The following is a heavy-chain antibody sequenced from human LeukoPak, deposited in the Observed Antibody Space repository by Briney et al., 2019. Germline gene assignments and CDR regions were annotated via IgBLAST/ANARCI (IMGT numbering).Heavy chain of an antibody. CDR2: INHSGST. Sequence: SETLSLTCAVYGGSFSGYYWSWIRQPPGKGLEWIGEINHSGSTNYNPSLKSRVTISVDTSKNQFSLKLSSVTAADTAVYYCARVGSGTTWWEYYFDYWGQGTLVTVSS. J-gene: IGHJ4*02. D-gene: IGHD3-10*01. CDR1: GGSFSGYY. V-gene: IGHV4-34*01. CDR3: ARVGSGTTWWEYYFDY.